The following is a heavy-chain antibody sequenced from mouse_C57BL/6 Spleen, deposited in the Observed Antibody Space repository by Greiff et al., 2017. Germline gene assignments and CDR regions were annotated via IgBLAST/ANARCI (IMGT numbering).Heavy chain of an antibody. CDR3: ARWEYGNYDDY. CDR2: IYPGDGDT. V-gene: IGHV1-82*01. J-gene: IGHJ2*01. CDR1: GYAFSSSW. Sequence: QVQLQQSGPELVKPGASVKISCKASGYAFSSSWMNWVKQRPGKGLEWIGRIYPGDGDTNYNGKFKGKATLTADKSSSTAYMQLSSLTSEDSAVYFCARWEYGNYDDYWGQGTTLTVSS. D-gene: IGHD2-10*02.